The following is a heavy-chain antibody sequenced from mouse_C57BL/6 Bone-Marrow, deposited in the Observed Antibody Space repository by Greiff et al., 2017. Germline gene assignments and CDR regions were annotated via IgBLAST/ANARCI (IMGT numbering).Heavy chain of an antibody. Sequence: QVQLQQSGAELVMPGASVKLSCKASGYTFTSYWMHWVKQRPGQGLEWIGEIDPSDSYTNYNQKFKGKSTLTVDKSSSTAYMQLSSLTSEDAAVYYCAPYYYGFAYWGQGTLVTVSA. J-gene: IGHJ3*01. CDR3: APYYYGFAY. V-gene: IGHV1-69*01. D-gene: IGHD1-1*01. CDR1: GYTFTSYW. CDR2: IDPSDSYT.